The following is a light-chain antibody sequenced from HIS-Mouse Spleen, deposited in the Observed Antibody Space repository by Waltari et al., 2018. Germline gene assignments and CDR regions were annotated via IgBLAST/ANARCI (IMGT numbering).Light chain of an antibody. J-gene: IGLJ1*01. Sequence: QSALTQPRSVSGSPGQSVTISCTGTSSDVGGHNYVSWYQQHPGKAPKLMIYDVSKRPSGVPGRCSGSKSGNTASRTNSELQAEDEADYYCCSYAGSYTYVFGTGTKVTVL. CDR1: SSDVGGHNY. CDR2: DVS. CDR3: CSYAGSYTYV. V-gene: IGLV2-11*01.